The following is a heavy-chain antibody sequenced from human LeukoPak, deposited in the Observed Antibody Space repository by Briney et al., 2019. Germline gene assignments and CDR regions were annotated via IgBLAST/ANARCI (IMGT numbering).Heavy chain of an antibody. CDR1: GYTVTSYY. CDR2: MNPNRGNT. J-gene: IGHJ6*03. Sequence: ASVKVSCKASGYTVTSYYIKWVRQAAGQGLEWMGWMNPNRGNTGYAQKFQGRVTITRNTSISTAYMELSRLRSEHTAVYYRARGKGARNNKPYYHYYYMDVWGKGTTVTVSS. V-gene: IGHV1-8*03. CDR3: ARGKGARNNKPYYHYYYMDV. D-gene: IGHD1/OR15-1a*01.